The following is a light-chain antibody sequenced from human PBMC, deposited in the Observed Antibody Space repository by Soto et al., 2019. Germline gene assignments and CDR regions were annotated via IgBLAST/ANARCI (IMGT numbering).Light chain of an antibody. Sequence: DIQMTQSPSTLSASVGDRVTITCRVSQSISSWLAWYQQKPGKAPKLLIYAASSLESGVPSRFSGSGSGTEFILTISSLQPEDFATYYCQQSYTTPLIAFGQRTRLEIK. V-gene: IGKV1-39*01. CDR2: AAS. CDR1: QSISSW. CDR3: QQSYTTPLIA. J-gene: IGKJ5*01.